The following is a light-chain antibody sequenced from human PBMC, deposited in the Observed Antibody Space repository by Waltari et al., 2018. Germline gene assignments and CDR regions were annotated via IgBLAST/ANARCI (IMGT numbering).Light chain of an antibody. CDR1: NSDIGAYKF. V-gene: IGLV2-14*01. CDR2: EVK. Sequence: QSALTQTASVSGSRGQSVTIPCTGTNSDIGAYKFVSCYQHHPNKSPPPIIWEVKNLPSGVSSRFSGARSGNAASLTISDLQSEDEAHYYCSSYTTSSTVVFGTGTKVT. CDR3: SSYTTSSTVV. J-gene: IGLJ1*01.